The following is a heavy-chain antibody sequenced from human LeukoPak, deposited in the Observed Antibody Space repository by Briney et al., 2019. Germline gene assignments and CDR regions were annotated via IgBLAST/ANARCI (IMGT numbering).Heavy chain of an antibody. CDR3: AKDPSIAVRLGWFDP. D-gene: IGHD6-19*01. Sequence: GGSLRLSCVTSRFSFSDYCMSWIRQAPGMGPEWLSYISSSGRTIHYADSVKGRFTISRDNSKNTLYLQMNSLRAEDTAVYYCAKDPSIAVRLGWFDPWGQGTLVTVSS. V-gene: IGHV3-11*01. CDR2: ISSSGRTI. CDR1: RFSFSDYC. J-gene: IGHJ5*02.